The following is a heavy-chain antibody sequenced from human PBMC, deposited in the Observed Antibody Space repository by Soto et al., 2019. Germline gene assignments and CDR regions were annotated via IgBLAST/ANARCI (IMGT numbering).Heavy chain of an antibody. D-gene: IGHD1-26*01. V-gene: IGHV4-34*01. CDR2: INHSGST. CDR3: ARDGRRWDRHYYYGMDV. Sequence: QVQLQQWGAGLLKPSETLSLTCAVYGGSFSGYYWSWIRQPPGKGLEWIGEINHSGSTNYNPSLKSRVTISVDTSKNQFSLKLSSVTAADTAVYYCARDGRRWDRHYYYGMDVWGQGTTVTVSS. J-gene: IGHJ6*02. CDR1: GGSFSGYY.